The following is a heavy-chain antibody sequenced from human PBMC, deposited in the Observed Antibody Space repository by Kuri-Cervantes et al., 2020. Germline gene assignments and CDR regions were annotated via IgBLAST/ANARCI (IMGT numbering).Heavy chain of an antibody. CDR2: IYYSGST. D-gene: IGHD7-27*01. V-gene: IGHV4-31*03. CDR1: GGSISSGGYY. J-gene: IGHJ4*02. Sequence: SETLSLTCTVSGGSISSGGYYWSWIRQHPGKGLEWIGYIYYSGSTYYNPSLKSRVTISVDTSKNQFSLKLSSVTAADTAVYYCARRTNWEYYFDYWGQGTLVTVSS. CDR3: ARRTNWEYYFDY.